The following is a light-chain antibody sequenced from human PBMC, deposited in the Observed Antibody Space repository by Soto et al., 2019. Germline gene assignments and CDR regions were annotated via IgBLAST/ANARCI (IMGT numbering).Light chain of an antibody. CDR2: DVS. CDR3: NSYTTVTTWL. CDR1: TSDVGRYYY. V-gene: IGLV2-14*01. Sequence: QSALTQPASVSGSPGQSITISCTGTTSDVGRYYYVSWHQQHPGKAPKLLIFDVSNRPSGVSDRFSGSKSGNTASLTISGLQAEDEADYYCNSYTTVTTWLFGGGTKLTVL. J-gene: IGLJ3*02.